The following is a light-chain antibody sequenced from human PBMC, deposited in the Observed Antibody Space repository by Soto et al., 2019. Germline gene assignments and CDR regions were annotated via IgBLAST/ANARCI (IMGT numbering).Light chain of an antibody. V-gene: IGLV2-14*01. Sequence: QSALTQPASVSGSPGQSITMSCTGTSSDVGGFDYVSWYQQYPGKAPKLIITEVYKRPSGVSDRFSGSKSGNTASLTVSGLQAEVEADYYCSSYTTSTTQVFGGGTKLTVL. CDR2: EVY. J-gene: IGLJ3*02. CDR1: SSDVGGFDY. CDR3: SSYTTSTTQV.